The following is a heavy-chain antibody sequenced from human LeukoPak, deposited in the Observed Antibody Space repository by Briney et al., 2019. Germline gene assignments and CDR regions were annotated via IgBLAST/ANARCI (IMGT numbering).Heavy chain of an antibody. D-gene: IGHD3-22*01. J-gene: IGHJ6*02. CDR2: ISGSGSDL. CDR1: GFSFSDYY. V-gene: IGHV3-11*01. Sequence: GGSLRLSCVACGFSFSDYYMSWIRQAPGRGLDWISYISGSGSDLYYADSVEGRFNIYRDNANNSLYLQMNSLRAEDTAVYYCARSIGYYYTMDVWGQGTTVTVSS. CDR3: ARSIGYYYTMDV.